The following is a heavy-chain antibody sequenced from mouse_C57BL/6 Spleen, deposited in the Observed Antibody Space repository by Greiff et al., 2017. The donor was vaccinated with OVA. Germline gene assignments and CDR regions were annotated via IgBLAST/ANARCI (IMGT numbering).Heavy chain of an antibody. Sequence: QVQLKQPGAELVKPGASVKMSCKASGYTFTSYWITWVKQRPGQGLEWIGDIYPGSGSANYNEKFKSKATLTVDTSSSTAYMQLSSLTSEDSAVYYCARMGDSWFAYWGQGTLVTVSA. V-gene: IGHV1-55*01. CDR1: GYTFTSYW. CDR2: IYPGSGSA. D-gene: IGHD2-3*01. J-gene: IGHJ3*01. CDR3: ARMGDSWFAY.